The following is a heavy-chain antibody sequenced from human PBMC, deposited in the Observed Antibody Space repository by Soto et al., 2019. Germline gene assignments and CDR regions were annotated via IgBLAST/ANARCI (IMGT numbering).Heavy chain of an antibody. CDR2: IIPTGST. V-gene: IGHV4-34*01. CDR1: GASVSGQY. CDR3: ARGGITMAWNYYYYGMNV. J-gene: IGHJ6*02. D-gene: IGHD3-10*01. Sequence: SETLSLTCAVSGASVSGQYWSWIRQPPGKGLEWVGEIIPTGSTTYNPSLKSRLSFSLDTSKNHFSLNLCSVSVADTAVYYCARGGITMAWNYYYYGMNVWGQGTTVTVSS.